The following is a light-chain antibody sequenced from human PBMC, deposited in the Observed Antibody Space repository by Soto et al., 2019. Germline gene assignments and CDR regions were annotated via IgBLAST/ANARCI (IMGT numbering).Light chain of an antibody. V-gene: IGKV3-20*01. Sequence: EIVLTQSPGTLSLSPGERATLSCRASQSVSNSNLAWYQQKPGQAPRLLIYGASSRASGIPDRFSGSGSGTDFTLTISRLEPEDFAVYYCQQYGSSPMTFGQGTKVEIK. J-gene: IGKJ1*01. CDR3: QQYGSSPMT. CDR2: GAS. CDR1: QSVSNSN.